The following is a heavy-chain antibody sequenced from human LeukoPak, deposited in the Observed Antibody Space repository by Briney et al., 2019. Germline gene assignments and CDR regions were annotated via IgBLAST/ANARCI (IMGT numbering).Heavy chain of an antibody. CDR3: AGEVVTEAFDI. V-gene: IGHV4-34*01. J-gene: IGHJ3*02. CDR2: INHSGST. Sequence: SETLSLTCAVYGGSFSGYYWSWIRQPPGKGVEWIGEINHSGSTNYNPSLKSRVTISVDTSKNQFSLKLSSVTAADTAVYYCAGEVVTEAFDIWGQGTMVAVSS. CDR1: GGSFSGYY. D-gene: IGHD3-22*01.